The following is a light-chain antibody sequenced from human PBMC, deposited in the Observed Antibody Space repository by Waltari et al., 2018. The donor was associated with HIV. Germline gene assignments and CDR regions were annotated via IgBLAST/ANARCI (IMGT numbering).Light chain of an antibody. CDR2: AND. J-gene: IGLJ3*02. Sequence: QSFLTQPPSVSGTPGQRVTISCSGTNSNVEITSVYWYEHPPGAAPQLLIFANDQRPLGGLDRCVASKSATSASLASIGLRSEEEADYYCAAWADVLSAWVFGGGTKLSVL. V-gene: IGLV1-47*01. CDR3: AAWADVLSAWV. CDR1: NSNVEITS.